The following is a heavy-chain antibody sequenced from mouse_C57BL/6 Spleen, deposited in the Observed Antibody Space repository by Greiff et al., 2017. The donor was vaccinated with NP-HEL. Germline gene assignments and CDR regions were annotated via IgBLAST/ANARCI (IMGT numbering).Heavy chain of an antibody. V-gene: IGHV1-69*01. CDR2: IDPYDSYT. J-gene: IGHJ2*01. CDR1: GYTFTSYW. Sequence: QVQLQQPGAELVMPGASVKLSCKASGYTFTSYWMHWVKQRPGQGLEWIGEIDPYDSYTNYNQKFKGKSTLTVDKSSSTAYMQLSSLTSEDSAVYYCARRKYYFDYWGQGTTLTVSS. CDR3: ARRKYYFDY.